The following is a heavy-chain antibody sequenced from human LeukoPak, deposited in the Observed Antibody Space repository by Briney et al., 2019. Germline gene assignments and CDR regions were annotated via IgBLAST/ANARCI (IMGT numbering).Heavy chain of an antibody. J-gene: IGHJ3*02. Sequence: ASVKVSCKASGYTFTSYGISWVRQAPGQGLEWMGWISAYNGNTNYAQKLQGRVTITTDTSTSTAYMELRSLRSDDTAVYYCARDWPYDILTGYYDAFDIWGQGTMVTVFS. CDR3: ARDWPYDILTGYYDAFDI. CDR2: ISAYNGNT. CDR1: GYTFTSYG. V-gene: IGHV1-18*04. D-gene: IGHD3-9*01.